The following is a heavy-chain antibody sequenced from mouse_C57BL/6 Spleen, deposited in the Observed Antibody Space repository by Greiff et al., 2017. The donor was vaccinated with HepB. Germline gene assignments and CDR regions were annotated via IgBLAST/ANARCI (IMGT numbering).Heavy chain of an antibody. D-gene: IGHD2-4*01. CDR3: ARLDYDEDYAMDY. CDR2: ISSGSSTI. CDR1: GFTFSDYG. J-gene: IGHJ4*01. Sequence: EVHLVESGGGLVKPGGSLKLSCAASGFTFSDYGMHWVRQAPEKGLEWVAYISSGSSTIYYADTVKGRFTISRDNAKNTLFLQMTSLRSEDTAMYYCARLDYDEDYAMDYWGQGTSVTVSS. V-gene: IGHV5-17*01.